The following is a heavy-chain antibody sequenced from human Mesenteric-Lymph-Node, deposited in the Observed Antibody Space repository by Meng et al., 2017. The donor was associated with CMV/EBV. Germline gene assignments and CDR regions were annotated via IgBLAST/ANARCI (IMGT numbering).Heavy chain of an antibody. Sequence: ASVTVSCKASGYTFTSYGISWVRQAPGQGLEWMGWISAYNGNTNYAQKLQGRVTMTTDTSTSTAYMELRSLRSDDTAVYYCARGYYCSSTSCYDYYYYGMDVWGQGTTVTVSS. J-gene: IGHJ6*02. D-gene: IGHD2-2*01. V-gene: IGHV1-18*01. CDR1: GYTFTSYG. CDR2: ISAYNGNT. CDR3: ARGYYCSSTSCYDYYYYGMDV.